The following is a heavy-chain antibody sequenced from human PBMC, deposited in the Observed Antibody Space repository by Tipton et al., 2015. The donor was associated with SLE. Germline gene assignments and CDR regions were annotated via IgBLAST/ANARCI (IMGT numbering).Heavy chain of an antibody. Sequence: TLSLTCTVSGGSISSSSYYWGWIRQPPGKGLEWIGYIHYSGTTNYNPSLKSRVTISMDTSKSQFSLKLNSVTAADTAVYYCARDWRDSGWYGGFDSWAQGTLVTVSS. J-gene: IGHJ4*02. CDR1: GGSISSSSYY. V-gene: IGHV4-61*05. D-gene: IGHD6-19*01. CDR2: IHYSGTT. CDR3: ARDWRDSGWYGGFDS.